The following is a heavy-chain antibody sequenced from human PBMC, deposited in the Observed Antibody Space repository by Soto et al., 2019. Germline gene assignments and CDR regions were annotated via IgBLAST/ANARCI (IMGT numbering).Heavy chain of an antibody. V-gene: IGHV1-69*13. CDR3: ASLLGYDSSGYYFDY. CDR1: GSTFISYC. CDR2: ILPIFGTA. D-gene: IGHD3-22*01. J-gene: IGHJ4*02. Sequence: SVKVSCKASGSTFISYCISWVRQAPGQGLEWMGGILPIFGTANYAQKFQGRVTITADESTSTAYMELSSLRSEDTAVYYCASLLGYDSSGYYFDYWGQGTLVTVSS.